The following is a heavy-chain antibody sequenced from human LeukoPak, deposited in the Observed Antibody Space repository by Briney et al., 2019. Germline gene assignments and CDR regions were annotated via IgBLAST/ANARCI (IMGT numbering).Heavy chain of an antibody. CDR1: GGSISSSSYY. J-gene: IGHJ5*02. D-gene: IGHD2-2*01. CDR3: ARRDRCSSTSCYGWFDP. CDR2: IYYSGST. V-gene: IGHV4-39*01. Sequence: SETLSLTCTVSGGSISSSSYYWGWIRQPPGKGLEWIGSIYYSGSTYYNPSLKSRVTISVDTSKNQFSLKLSSVTAADTAVYYCARRDRCSSTSCYGWFDPWGQGTLVTVSS.